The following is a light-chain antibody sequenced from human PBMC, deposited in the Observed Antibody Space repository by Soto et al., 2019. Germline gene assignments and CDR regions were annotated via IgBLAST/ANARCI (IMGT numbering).Light chain of an antibody. CDR2: AAS. CDR3: QQSYSTPRT. Sequence: DIQMTQSPSSPSASVGDRVTITCRASQSISSYLNWYQQKPGKAPKLLIYAASSLQSGVPSRLSGSGSGTDFTLTISSLQPEDFATYYCQQSYSTPRTFGQGTRWIS. J-gene: IGKJ1*01. V-gene: IGKV1-39*01. CDR1: QSISSY.